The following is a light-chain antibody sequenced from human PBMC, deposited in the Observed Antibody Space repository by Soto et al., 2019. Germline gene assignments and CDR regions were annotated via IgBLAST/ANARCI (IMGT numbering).Light chain of an antibody. J-gene: IGLJ2*01. V-gene: IGLV2-8*01. Sequence: QSVLTQPPSASGSPGQSVTISCTGTSSDVGGYNYVSWYQQHPGKAPKLMIYEVSKRPSGVPDRFSGSKSGNTASLTVSGLQAEDEADYYCISYAGSNNLVFGGGTKRTVL. CDR2: EVS. CDR1: SSDVGGYNY. CDR3: ISYAGSNNLV.